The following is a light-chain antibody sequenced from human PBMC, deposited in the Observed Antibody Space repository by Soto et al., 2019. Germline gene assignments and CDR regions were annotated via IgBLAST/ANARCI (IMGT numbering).Light chain of an antibody. V-gene: IGKV1-27*01. CDR1: QGIRNY. J-gene: IGKJ4*01. CDR2: AAS. Sequence: DIQMTQSPSSLSASVGDRVTISCRASQGIRNYVAWYQQRPGKVPKLLIYAASTLQSGVPSRFSGSGSGTDFTLTISSLQPGDVATYYCQKYNSVPSFGGGTKVEIK. CDR3: QKYNSVPS.